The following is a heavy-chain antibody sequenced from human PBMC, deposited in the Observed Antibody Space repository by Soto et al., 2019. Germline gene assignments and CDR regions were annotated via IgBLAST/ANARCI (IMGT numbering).Heavy chain of an antibody. CDR2: IYYSGST. CDR3: ARGGPYYYDSSGYYYVY. V-gene: IGHV4-30-4*01. J-gene: IGHJ4*02. D-gene: IGHD3-22*01. CDR1: GGSISSGDYY. Sequence: SETLSLTCTVSGGSISSGDYYWSWIRQPPGKGLEWIGYIYYSGSTYYNPSLKSRVTISVDTSKNQFSLKLSSVTAADTAVYYCARGGPYYYDSSGYYYVYWGQGTLVTVSS.